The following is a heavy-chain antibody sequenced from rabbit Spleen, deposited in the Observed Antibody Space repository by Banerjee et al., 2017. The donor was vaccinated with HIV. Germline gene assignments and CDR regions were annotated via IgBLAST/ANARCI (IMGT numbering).Heavy chain of an antibody. D-gene: IGHD4-2*01. Sequence: QSLEESGGDLVKPEGSLTLTCTASGFSFSSSYWMCWVRQAPGKGLEWIACIYAGSSGSTGYASWAKGRFTISKASSTTVTLQMTSLTAADTATYFCARDDGSTLGLWGPGTLVTVS. CDR3: ARDDGSTLGL. V-gene: IGHV1S40*01. J-gene: IGHJ6*01. CDR2: IYAGSSGST. CDR1: GFSFSSSYW.